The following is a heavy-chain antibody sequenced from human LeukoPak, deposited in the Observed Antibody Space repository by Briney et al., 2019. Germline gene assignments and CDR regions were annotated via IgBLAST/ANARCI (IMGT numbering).Heavy chain of an antibody. CDR1: GFTFTTYS. J-gene: IGHJ4*02. Sequence: HPGGSLRLSCEASGFTFTTYSMNWVRQAPGKGLEWVSFISSSSSYIYYADSVKGRFTISRDNAKNSLYLQMNSLRAEDTAVYYCARGEYGSGSYHIDYWGQGTLVTVSS. V-gene: IGHV3-21*01. D-gene: IGHD3-10*01. CDR3: ARGEYGSGSYHIDY. CDR2: ISSSSSYI.